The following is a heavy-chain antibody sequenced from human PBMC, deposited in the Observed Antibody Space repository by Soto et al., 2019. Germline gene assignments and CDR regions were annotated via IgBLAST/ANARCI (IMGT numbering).Heavy chain of an antibody. D-gene: IGHD1-1*01. J-gene: IGHJ6*02. CDR3: ARAPVTTGTTNYYGMDV. CDR2: IIPIFGTA. Sequence: AASVKVSCKASGGTFSSYAISWVRQAPGQGLEWMGGIIPIFGTANYAQKFQGRATITADKSTSAAYMELSSLRSEDTAVYYCARAPVTTGTTNYYGMDVWGQGTTVTVSS. CDR1: GGTFSSYA. V-gene: IGHV1-69*06.